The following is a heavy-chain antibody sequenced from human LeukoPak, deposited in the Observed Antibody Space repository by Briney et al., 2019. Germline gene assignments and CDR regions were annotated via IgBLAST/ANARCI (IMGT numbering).Heavy chain of an antibody. D-gene: IGHD3-3*02. V-gene: IGHV4-59*01. CDR2: IYYSGST. J-gene: IGHJ4*02. CDR1: GGSISSYY. CDR3: ASSLGVDSFDY. Sequence: SETLSLTCTVSGGSISSYYWSWIRQPPGKGLEWTGYIYYSGSTNYNPSLKSRVTISVDTSKNQFSLKLSSVTAADTAVYYCASSLGVDSFDYWGQGTLVTVSS.